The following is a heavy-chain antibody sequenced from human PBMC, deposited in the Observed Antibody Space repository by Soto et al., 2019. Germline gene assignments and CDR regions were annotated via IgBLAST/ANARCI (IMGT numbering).Heavy chain of an antibody. CDR2: INPHGGST. CDR1: GGTFSNYA. CDR3: ARSSGGNFGIIIEGTNWFAP. D-gene: IGHD1-26*01. V-gene: IGHV1-8*02. J-gene: IGHJ5*02. Sequence: ASVKVSCKASGGTFSNYAINWVRQAPGRGLEWMGVINPHGGSTAYAQKFKGRVTLTRDTSASTVYMEVSSLTSEDTAMYYCARSSGGNFGIIIEGTNWFAPWGQGTLVTVSS.